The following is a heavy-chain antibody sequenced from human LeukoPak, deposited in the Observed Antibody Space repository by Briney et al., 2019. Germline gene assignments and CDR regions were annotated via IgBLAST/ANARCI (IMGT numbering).Heavy chain of an antibody. D-gene: IGHD5-12*01. Sequence: GGSLRLSCAASRLAFSRYWMTWVRQAPGKGLEWVGNINPDGTEKYYVDSVKGRFTISRDNAKNSLYLQMNSLRAEDTAVYYCASGYSGYLYFDYWGQGTLVTVSS. CDR2: INPDGTEK. J-gene: IGHJ4*02. V-gene: IGHV3-7*01. CDR1: RLAFSRYW. CDR3: ASGYSGYLYFDY.